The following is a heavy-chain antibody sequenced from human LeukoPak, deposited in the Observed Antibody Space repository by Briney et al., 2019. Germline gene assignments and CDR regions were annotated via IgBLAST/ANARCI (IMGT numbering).Heavy chain of an antibody. J-gene: IGHJ6*03. CDR1: GGTFSSYA. CDR3: ARDLSSTVYYYYYMDV. Sequence: SVKVSCKASGGTFSSYAISWVRQAPGQGLEWMGGVIPIFGTANYAQKFQGRVTITADESTSTAYMELSSLRSEDTAVYYCARDLSSTVYYYYYMDVWGKGTTVTVSS. CDR2: VIPIFGTA. V-gene: IGHV1-69*01. D-gene: IGHD4-11*01.